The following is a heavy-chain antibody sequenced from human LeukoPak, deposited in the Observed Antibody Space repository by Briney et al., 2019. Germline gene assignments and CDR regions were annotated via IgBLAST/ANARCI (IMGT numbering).Heavy chain of an antibody. CDR3: AKRSDPAGFDY. J-gene: IGHJ4*02. Sequence: GGSLRLSCAASGFTFSSTSMSWVRQAPGKGLEWVSSMSGSGTIIEYTDSVKGRFTISRDNSKNTLHLQMNSLRAEDTALYYCAKRSDPAGFDYWGQGTLVTVSS. V-gene: IGHV3-23*01. CDR1: GFTFSSTS. D-gene: IGHD3-16*02. CDR2: MSGSGTII.